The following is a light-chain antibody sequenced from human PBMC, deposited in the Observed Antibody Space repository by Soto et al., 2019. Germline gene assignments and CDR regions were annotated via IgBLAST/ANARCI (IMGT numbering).Light chain of an antibody. CDR2: DTS. CDR1: QSVTSN. CDR3: QQYYNWPYT. V-gene: IGKV3-15*01. Sequence: EIVMTQSPATLSVSPGEGATLSCRASQSVTSNLAWYQQQPGQAPRLLIYDTSTRATGIPARLSGSGSGTEFTLSISSLQSEDFAVYYCQQYYNWPYTFGQGTKLEIK. J-gene: IGKJ2*01.